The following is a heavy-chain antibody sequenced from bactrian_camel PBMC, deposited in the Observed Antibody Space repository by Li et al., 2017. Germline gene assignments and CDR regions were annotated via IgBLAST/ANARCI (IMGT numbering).Heavy chain of an antibody. D-gene: IGHD5*01. Sequence: VQLVESGGGLVQPGGSLRLSCAASGFTFSSYYMSWVRQAPGKGLEWVSTINNGGGTTYYADSVKGRFTISRSGAVNLRLNGLKTEDTAMYYCAMFAKGWGLPPSGSWGRGTQVTVS. V-gene: IGHV3S40*01. CDR1: GFTFSSYY. CDR3: AMFAKGWGLPPSGS. J-gene: IGHJ6*01. CDR2: INNGGGTT.